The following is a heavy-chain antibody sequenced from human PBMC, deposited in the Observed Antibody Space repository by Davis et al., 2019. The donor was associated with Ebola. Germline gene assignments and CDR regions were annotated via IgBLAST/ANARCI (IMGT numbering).Heavy chain of an antibody. CDR2: MNPNSGNT. CDR1: GYTFTGYD. D-gene: IGHD4-11*01. J-gene: IGHJ4*02. Sequence: ASVKVSCKASGYTFTGYDINWVRQTTGQGLEWMGWMNPNSGNTGYAQKFQGRVTLTRDTSTSTVYMELSGLRSEDTAVYYCAREDLYSNYILNYFDLWGQGTLVTVSS. V-gene: IGHV1-8*01. CDR3: AREDLYSNYILNYFDL.